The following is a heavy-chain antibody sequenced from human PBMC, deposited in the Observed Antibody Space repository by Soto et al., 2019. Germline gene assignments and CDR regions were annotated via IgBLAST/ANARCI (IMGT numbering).Heavy chain of an antibody. V-gene: IGHV3-23*01. CDR1: GFSFSSYA. CDR2: ISGSGGVT. J-gene: IGHJ2*01. Sequence: LRLSCAASGFSFSSYAMGWVRQAPGEGLDWVSAISGSGGVTQYADSVKGRFTVSRDDSKNTLYLQMNSLRAEDTAIYYCARVSGSMTIFGVLIPTHWYFDLWGRGTLVTVSS. D-gene: IGHD3-3*01. CDR3: ARVSGSMTIFGVLIPTHWYFDL.